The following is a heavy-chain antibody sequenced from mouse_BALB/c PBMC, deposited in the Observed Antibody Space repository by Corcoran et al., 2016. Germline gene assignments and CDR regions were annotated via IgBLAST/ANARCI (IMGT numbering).Heavy chain of an antibody. Sequence: EVKLLESVGGLVQPEGSLNLSCAGSGFDFSRYWMSWARQAPGKGQEWIGEINPGSSTINYTPSLKDKFIISRDNAKNTLYLQMSKVRSEDTALYYCARLLRYAMDYWGQGPSVTVSS. J-gene: IGHJ4*01. V-gene: IGHV4-2*02. CDR3: ARLLRYAMDY. CDR1: GFDFSRYW. D-gene: IGHD1-1*01. CDR2: INPGSSTI.